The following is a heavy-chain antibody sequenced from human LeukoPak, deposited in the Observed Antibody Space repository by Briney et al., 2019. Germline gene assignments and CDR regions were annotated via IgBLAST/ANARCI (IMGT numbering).Heavy chain of an antibody. D-gene: IGHD6-19*01. V-gene: IGHV4-39*07. CDR2: IYHSGST. CDR1: GVSISSSNSY. J-gene: IGHJ4*02. CDR3: ARADSGWYAPFDY. Sequence: SETLSLTCTVSGVSISSSNSYWGWIRQPPGKGLEWIGSIYHSGSTYYNPSLKSRVTISVDTSKNQFSLKLSSVTAADTAVYYCARADSGWYAPFDYWGQGTLVTVSS.